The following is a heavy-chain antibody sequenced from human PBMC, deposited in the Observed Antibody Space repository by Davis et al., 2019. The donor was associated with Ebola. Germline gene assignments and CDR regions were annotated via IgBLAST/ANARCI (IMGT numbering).Heavy chain of an antibody. V-gene: IGHV3-49*03. J-gene: IGHJ4*02. CDR2: IRSKAYGGTT. Sequence: GESLKISCTASGFTFGDYAMSWFRQAPGKGLEWVGFIRSKAYGGTTEYAASVKGRFTISRHDSKSIAYLQMNSLKTEDTAVYYCTRSIAARPDYWGQGTLVTVSS. CDR1: GFTFGDYA. CDR3: TRSIAARPDY. D-gene: IGHD6-6*01.